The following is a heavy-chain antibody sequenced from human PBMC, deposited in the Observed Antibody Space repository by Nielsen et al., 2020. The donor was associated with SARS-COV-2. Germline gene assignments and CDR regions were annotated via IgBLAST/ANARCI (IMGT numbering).Heavy chain of an antibody. J-gene: IGHJ3*02. CDR1: GGSISSSSYY. D-gene: IGHD3-10*02. Sequence: SETLSLTCTVSGGSISSSSYYWGWIRQPPGKGLEWIGSIYYSGSTYYNPSLKSRVTISVDTSKNQFSLKLSSVTAADTAVYYCARRDYVWAFGIWGQGTMVTVSS. V-gene: IGHV4-39*01. CDR3: ARRDYVWAFGI. CDR2: IYYSGST.